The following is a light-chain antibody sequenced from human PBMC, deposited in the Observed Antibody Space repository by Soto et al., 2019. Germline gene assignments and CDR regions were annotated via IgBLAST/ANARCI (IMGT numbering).Light chain of an antibody. V-gene: IGLV2-11*01. J-gene: IGLJ1*01. CDR1: SGDVGGYNY. CDR3: CSYAGQYTFV. Sequence: QSALTQRRSVSGSPGQSVTLSCTGTSGDVGGYNYVSWYQHHPGNAPKLVIYDVSKRPSGVPDRSSGSKSGNTASLTISGLRTEDEADYYCCSYAGQYTFVFGTGTKLTVL. CDR2: DVS.